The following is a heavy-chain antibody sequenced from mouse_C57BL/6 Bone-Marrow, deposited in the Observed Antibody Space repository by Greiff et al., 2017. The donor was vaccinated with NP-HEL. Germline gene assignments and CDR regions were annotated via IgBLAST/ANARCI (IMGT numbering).Heavy chain of an antibody. CDR1: GFNIKDDY. J-gene: IGHJ3*01. CDR2: IDPEKGDT. CDR3: TTGGGFAY. Sequence: VQLQQSGAELVRPGASVKLSCTASGFNIKDDYMHWVKQRPEQGLEWIGWIDPEKGDTEYASKFQGKATITADTSSNPAYLQLSSLTSEDTAVYYCTTGGGFAYWGQGTLVTVSA. V-gene: IGHV14-4*01.